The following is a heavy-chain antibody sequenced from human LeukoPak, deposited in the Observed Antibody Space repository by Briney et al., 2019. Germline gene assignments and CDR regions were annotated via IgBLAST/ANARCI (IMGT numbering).Heavy chain of an antibody. CDR3: ARGDPIYDFWSGGDY. CDR2: ISSSGSTI. V-gene: IGHV3-48*03. Sequence: QPGGSLRLSCAASGFTFSSYEMNWVRQAPGKGLEWVSYISSSGSTIYYADSVKGRFTISRDNARNLLSLQMNSLRAEDTAVYYCARGDPIYDFWSGGDYWGQGSLVTVSS. J-gene: IGHJ4*02. D-gene: IGHD3-3*01. CDR1: GFTFSSYE.